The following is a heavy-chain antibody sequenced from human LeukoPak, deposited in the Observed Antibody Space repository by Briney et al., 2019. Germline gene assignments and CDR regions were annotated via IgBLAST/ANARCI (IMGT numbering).Heavy chain of an antibody. CDR1: GFTFSDYY. CDR2: ISSSGSTI. J-gene: IGHJ3*02. D-gene: IGHD6-13*01. CDR3: ARETSSSWSLGAFDI. V-gene: IGHV3-11*04. Sequence: PGGSLRLSCAASGFTFSDYYMSWIRQAPGKGLEWVSYISSSGSTIYYADSVKGRFTISRDNAKNSLYLQMNSLRAEDTAVYYCARETSSSWSLGAFDIWGQGTMVTVSS.